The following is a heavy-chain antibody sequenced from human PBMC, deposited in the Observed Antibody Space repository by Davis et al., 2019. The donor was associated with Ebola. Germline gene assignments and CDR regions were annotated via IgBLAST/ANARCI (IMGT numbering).Heavy chain of an antibody. J-gene: IGHJ4*02. D-gene: IGHD2-15*01. CDR3: ATLYCSGGSCYSY. V-gene: IGHV4-4*07. CDR1: GGSISSHY. Sequence: PSETLSLTCTVSGGSISSHYWTWIRQPPGKGLEWIGRVSTNGNTNYNPSLKSRVTMSGDSSKNQFSLRLSSVPAADTAVYYCATLYCSGGSCYSYWDQGTLVTVSS. CDR2: VSTNGNT.